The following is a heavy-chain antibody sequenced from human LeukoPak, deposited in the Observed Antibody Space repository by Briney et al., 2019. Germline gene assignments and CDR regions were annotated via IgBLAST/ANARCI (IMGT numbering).Heavy chain of an antibody. CDR1: GFTFSYSW. V-gene: IGHV3-15*01. Sequence: GGSLRLSCVASGFTFSYSWMGWVRQAPGKGLEWVGCIKSKSDGGTVDYAAVVKARFIISRDDSKDTLYLQMNSLKTEDTGIYYCAEFNTRDAFEIWGQGTMVTVSS. CDR3: AEFNTRDAFEI. J-gene: IGHJ3*02. D-gene: IGHD1-26*01. CDR2: IKSKSDGGTV.